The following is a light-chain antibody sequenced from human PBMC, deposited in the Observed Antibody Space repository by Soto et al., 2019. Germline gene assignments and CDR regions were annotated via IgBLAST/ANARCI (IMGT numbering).Light chain of an antibody. J-gene: IGLJ3*02. CDR1: SSDVGGYNY. Sequence: QSALTQPASVSGSPGQSITISCTGTSSDVGGYNYVSWYQQHPGKAPKLMIYEVSNRPSAVSNRFSGSKSGNTASLTISGLQAEDEADDYCSSYTSSSTRGFGGGTKHTVL. CDR3: SSYTSSSTRG. V-gene: IGLV2-14*01. CDR2: EVS.